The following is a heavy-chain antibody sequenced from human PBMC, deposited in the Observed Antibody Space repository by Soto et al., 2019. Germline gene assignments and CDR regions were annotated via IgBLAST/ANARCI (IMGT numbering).Heavy chain of an antibody. V-gene: IGHV1-3*01. CDR2: INVANGNT. D-gene: IGHD3-3*01. CDR1: GYTFTSYS. Sequence: QVQLVQSGAEVKKPGASAKVSCEASGYTFTSYSIQWVRQAPGQRLEWMGWINVANGNTKYSQNFQGRVTITRDTSASTAYMELSSLRSEDTAVYYCAREHDFWGNDCFDSWGQGSLVTVSS. J-gene: IGHJ4*02. CDR3: AREHDFWGNDCFDS.